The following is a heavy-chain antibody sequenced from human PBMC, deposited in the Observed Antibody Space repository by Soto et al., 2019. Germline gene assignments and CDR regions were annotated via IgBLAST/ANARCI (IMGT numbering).Heavy chain of an antibody. Sequence: ASVKVSCKASGGTFSSYAISWVRQAPGQGLEWMGGIIPILGIANYAQKFQGRVTITADKSTSTAYMELSSLRSEDTAVYYCAREQRQYYYDSSGYYYFDYWGQGTLVTVSS. CDR2: IIPILGIA. CDR3: AREQRQYYYDSSGYYYFDY. J-gene: IGHJ4*02. CDR1: GGTFSSYA. D-gene: IGHD3-22*01. V-gene: IGHV1-69*10.